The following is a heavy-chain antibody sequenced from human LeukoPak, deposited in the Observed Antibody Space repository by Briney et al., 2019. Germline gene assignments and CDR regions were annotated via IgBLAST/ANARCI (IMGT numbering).Heavy chain of an antibody. D-gene: IGHD2-2*01. CDR1: GGTFSSYA. CDR3: ARGDIVVVPAATVPRGSMYYFDY. V-gene: IGHV1-69*05. Sequence: SVKVSCKASGGTFSSYAISWVRQAPGQGLEWMGRIIPIFGTANYAQKFQGRVTITTDESTNTAYMELSSLRSEDTAVYYCARGDIVVVPAATVPRGSMYYFDYWGQGTLVTVSS. J-gene: IGHJ4*02. CDR2: IIPIFGTA.